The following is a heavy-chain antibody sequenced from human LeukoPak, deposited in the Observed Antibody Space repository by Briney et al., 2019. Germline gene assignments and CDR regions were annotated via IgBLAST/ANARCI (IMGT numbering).Heavy chain of an antibody. CDR1: EFTFSSYE. CDR3: ASTTYYYDSSGYSLTD. Sequence: GXSLRLSCAASEFTFSSYEMNWVRQAPGKGLEWVSYISSSGSTIYYADSVKGRFTISRDNAKNSLYLQMNSLRAEDTAVYYCASTTYYYDSSGYSLTDWGQGTLVTVSS. D-gene: IGHD3-22*01. J-gene: IGHJ4*02. V-gene: IGHV3-48*03. CDR2: ISSSGSTI.